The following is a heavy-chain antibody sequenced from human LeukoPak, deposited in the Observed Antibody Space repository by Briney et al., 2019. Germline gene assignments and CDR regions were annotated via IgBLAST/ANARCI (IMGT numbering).Heavy chain of an antibody. V-gene: IGHV4-39*01. Sequence: SETLSLTCTVSGGSISSSSYYWGWIRQPPGKGLEWIGSIYYSGSTYYNPSLKSRVTISVDTSKNQFSLKLSSVTAADTVVYYCARQRTSGYSYGYGYWGQGTLVTVSS. CDR3: ARQRTSGYSYGYGY. D-gene: IGHD5-18*01. J-gene: IGHJ4*02. CDR2: IYYSGST. CDR1: GGSISSSSYY.